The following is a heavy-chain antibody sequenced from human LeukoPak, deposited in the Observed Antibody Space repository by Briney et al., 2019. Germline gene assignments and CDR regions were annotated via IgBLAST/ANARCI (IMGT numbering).Heavy chain of an antibody. V-gene: IGHV3-33*01. CDR1: GFTFSSYG. Sequence: GGSLRLSCAASGFTFSSYGMHWVRQAPGKGLEWVAVIWYDGSNKYYADSVRGRFTISRDNSKNTLYLQMNSLRAEDTAVYYCARDATRSIAVAGTFDYWGQGTLVTVSS. D-gene: IGHD6-19*01. CDR3: ARDATRSIAVAGTFDY. CDR2: IWYDGSNK. J-gene: IGHJ4*02.